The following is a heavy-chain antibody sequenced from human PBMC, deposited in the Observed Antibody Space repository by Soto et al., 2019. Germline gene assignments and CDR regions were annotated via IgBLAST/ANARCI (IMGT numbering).Heavy chain of an antibody. CDR2: IIPILGIA. CDR1: GGTFSSYT. J-gene: IGHJ2*01. V-gene: IGHV1-69*02. Sequence: QVQLVQSGAEVKKPGSSVKVSCKASGGTFSSYTISWVRQAPGQGLEWMGRIIPILGIANYAQKFQGRVTITAEKSTSTAYMELSSLSSEYTAVYYCAIGGEHDDGDYSEDWYVDLWGRGTLVTLSS. CDR3: AIGGEHDDGDYSEDWYVDL. D-gene: IGHD4-17*01.